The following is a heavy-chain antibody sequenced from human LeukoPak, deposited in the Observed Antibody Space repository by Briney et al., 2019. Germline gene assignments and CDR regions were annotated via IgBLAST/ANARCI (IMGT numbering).Heavy chain of an antibody. J-gene: IGHJ4*02. D-gene: IGHD3-22*01. Sequence: PGGSLRLSCAASRFTFSSYAMSWVRQAPGKGLEWVSGISGSGGSTYYADSMKGRFTISRDNSKNTLYLQMNSLRAEDTAVYYCAKARGTVVPPFDYWGQGTLVTVSS. V-gene: IGHV3-23*01. CDR3: AKARGTVVPPFDY. CDR1: RFTFSSYA. CDR2: ISGSGGST.